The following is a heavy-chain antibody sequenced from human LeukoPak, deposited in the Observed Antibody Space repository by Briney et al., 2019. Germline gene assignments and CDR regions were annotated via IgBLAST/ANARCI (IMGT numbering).Heavy chain of an antibody. V-gene: IGHV2-5*01. CDR1: GFSLSTSGVG. J-gene: IGHJ4*02. CDR3: AHSLMGAPGD. CDR2: IYWNDDK. D-gene: IGHD2-8*01. Sequence: SGPTLSHPTPALTVTCTFSGFSLSTSGVGVGWSRQPPGKALEWLGFIYWNDDKGYSPSLKSRLTITKDTSKNQVVLTVTNMDPVDTATYYCAHSLMGAPGDWGQGTLVTVSS.